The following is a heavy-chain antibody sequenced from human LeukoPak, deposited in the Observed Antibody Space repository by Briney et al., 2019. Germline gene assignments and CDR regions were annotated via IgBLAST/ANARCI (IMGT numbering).Heavy chain of an antibody. CDR3: ARAGGRRIVVVPAAMRAFDY. D-gene: IGHD2-2*01. CDR1: GGSFSGYY. Sequence: SETLSLTCAVYGGSFSGYYWSWIRQPPGKGLESIGEINHSGSTNYNPSLKSRVTISVDTSKNQFSLKLSSVTAADTAVYYCARAGGRRIVVVPAAMRAFDYWGPGTLVTVSS. J-gene: IGHJ4*02. V-gene: IGHV4-34*01. CDR2: INHSGST.